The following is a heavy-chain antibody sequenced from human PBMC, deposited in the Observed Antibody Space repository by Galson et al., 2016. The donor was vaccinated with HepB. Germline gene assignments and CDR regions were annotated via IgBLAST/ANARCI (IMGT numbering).Heavy chain of an antibody. J-gene: IGHJ4*02. CDR2: ISYSTTHT. Sequence: SLRLSCAASGFTFTDYYMSWIRQAPGKGLEWLSYISYSTTHTNYADSVKGRLTISRDNAKKSLYLEMKDVRAEDTAVYYCAREGYDMWTGYNRGVSYPDWWGQGTLVTVSS. V-gene: IGHV3-11*06. D-gene: IGHD3-9*01. CDR3: AREGYDMWTGYNRGVSYPDW. CDR1: GFTFTDYY.